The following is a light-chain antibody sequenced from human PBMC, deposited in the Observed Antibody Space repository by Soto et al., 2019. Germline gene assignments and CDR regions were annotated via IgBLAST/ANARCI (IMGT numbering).Light chain of an antibody. CDR2: SND. CDR3: AAWDDSLNVWV. Sequence: QSVLTQPPSASGTPGQRVTISCSGSSSDIGSNTVNWYQQLPGTAPKLLIYSNDQWPSGVPDRFSGSKSGTSASLAISGLQSEDEADYYCAAWDDSLNVWVFGGGTKVTV. V-gene: IGLV1-44*01. J-gene: IGLJ3*02. CDR1: SSDIGSNT.